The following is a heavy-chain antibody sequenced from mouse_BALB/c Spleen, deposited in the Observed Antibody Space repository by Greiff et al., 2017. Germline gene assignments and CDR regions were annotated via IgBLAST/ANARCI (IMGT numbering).Heavy chain of an antibody. J-gene: IGHJ3*01. CDR2: ISSGGSYT. CDR3: ARHVSWFAY. V-gene: IGHV5-6*01. Sequence: EVKLVESGGDLVKPGGSLKLSCAASGFTFSSYGMSWVRQTPDKRLEWVATISSGGSYTYYPDSVKGRFTISRDNAKNTLYLQMSSLKSEDTAMYYCARHVSWFAYWVQGTLVTVSA. CDR1: GFTFSSYG.